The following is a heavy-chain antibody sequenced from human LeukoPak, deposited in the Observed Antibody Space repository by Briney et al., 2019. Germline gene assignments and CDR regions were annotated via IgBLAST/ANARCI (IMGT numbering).Heavy chain of an antibody. CDR3: ARPSVDSSGYDA. CDR1: GYTFTSYY. V-gene: IGHV1-2*02. CDR2: INPNNGGT. Sequence: EASVKVSCKASGYTFTSYYMHWVRQAHGQGLEWMGWINPNNGGTNYAQKFQGRVTMTRDTSISTAYMELSRLRSDDTAVYYCARPSVDSSGYDAWGQGTLVTVSS. D-gene: IGHD3-22*01. J-gene: IGHJ4*02.